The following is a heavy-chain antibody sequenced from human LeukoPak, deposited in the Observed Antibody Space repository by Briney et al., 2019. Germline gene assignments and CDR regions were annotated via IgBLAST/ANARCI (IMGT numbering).Heavy chain of an antibody. CDR2: IYYSGST. J-gene: IGHJ5*02. CDR1: GGSISSYY. V-gene: IGHV4-59*01. CDR3: ARVNYYGSGSYYQYYWFDP. Sequence: SETLSLTCTVSGGSISSYYWSWIQQPPGKGLEWIGYIYYSGSTNYNPSLKSRVTISVDTSKNQFCLKLSSVTAADTAVYYCARVNYYGSGSYYQYYWFDPWGQGTLVTVSS. D-gene: IGHD3-10*01.